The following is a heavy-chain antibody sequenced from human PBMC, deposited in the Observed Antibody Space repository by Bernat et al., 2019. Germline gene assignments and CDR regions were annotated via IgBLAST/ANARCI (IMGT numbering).Heavy chain of an antibody. Sequence: EVQLVESGGGLVKPGGSLRLSCEASGFTFSSYAMNWVRQAPGKGLEWVSVISGSGTYIYEADSAKGRFTISRDNAKNSLYLQMDSLRVEDTAVYYCARDEAYCGGDCYSIADAFDIWGQGTMVTVSS. CDR2: ISGSGTYI. V-gene: IGHV3-21*01. CDR1: GFTFSSYA. CDR3: ARDEAYCGGDCYSIADAFDI. J-gene: IGHJ3*02. D-gene: IGHD2-21*02.